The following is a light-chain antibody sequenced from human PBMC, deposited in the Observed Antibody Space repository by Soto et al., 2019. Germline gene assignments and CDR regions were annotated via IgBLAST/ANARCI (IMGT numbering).Light chain of an antibody. CDR1: SSNIGINT. CDR2: SNS. Sequence: QSVLTQPPSASGPPGQRVAISCSGSSSNIGINTVDWYQQLPGTAPKLLIYSNSQRPSGVPDRFSGSKSGTSASLAISGLQSEDEADYSCATWDDSLNGRVFGTGTKVTVL. J-gene: IGLJ1*01. CDR3: ATWDDSLNGRV. V-gene: IGLV1-44*01.